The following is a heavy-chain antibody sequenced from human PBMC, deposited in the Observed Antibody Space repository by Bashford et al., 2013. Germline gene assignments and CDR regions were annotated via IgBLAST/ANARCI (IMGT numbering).Heavy chain of an antibody. V-gene: IGHV3-23*01. CDR2: ISGSGGST. Sequence: GGSLRLSCAAFRFTFSNYAMSWVRQAPGKGLEWVSGISGSGGSTYYADSVKGRFTISRDNSKNTLYLQMDSLGAEDTAVYYCAKDRGGGTYVLPLDFWGQGTLVTVSS. J-gene: IGHJ4*02. CDR1: RFTFSNYA. CDR3: AKDRGGGTYVLPLDF. D-gene: IGHD2-15*01.